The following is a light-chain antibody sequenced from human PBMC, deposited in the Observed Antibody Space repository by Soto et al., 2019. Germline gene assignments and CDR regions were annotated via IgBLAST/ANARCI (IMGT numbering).Light chain of an antibody. Sequence: QSALTQPASVSGSPGQSITISCTGTSSDVGTYILVSWYQQHPGNAPQLMIYEVNKRPSGVSDRFSGSKSGNTASLTISGLQAEDEADYYCSSYTSSSPLFGTGTKVTV. CDR2: EVN. V-gene: IGLV2-14*02. CDR3: SSYTSSSPL. CDR1: SSDVGTYIL. J-gene: IGLJ1*01.